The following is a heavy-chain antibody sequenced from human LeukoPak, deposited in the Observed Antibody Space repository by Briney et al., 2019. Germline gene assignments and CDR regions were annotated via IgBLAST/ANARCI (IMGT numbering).Heavy chain of an antibody. J-gene: IGHJ4*02. Sequence: SQTLSLTCTVSGGSVSSSNFYWAWIRQPPGKGLEWIGSIYYTGNTFYNPSLKSRGTLSIDTSKNQFSLKLTSVTAADTAVYYCASPSLMSGEPSHFDFWGQGTLVSVSA. CDR1: GGSVSSSNFY. D-gene: IGHD4-17*01. CDR3: ASPSLMSGEPSHFDF. CDR2: IYYTGNT. V-gene: IGHV4-39*07.